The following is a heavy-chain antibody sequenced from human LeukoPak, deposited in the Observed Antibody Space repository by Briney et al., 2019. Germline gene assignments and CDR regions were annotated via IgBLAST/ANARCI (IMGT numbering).Heavy chain of an antibody. CDR2: INHSGST. J-gene: IGHJ6*02. Sequence: SETLSLTCAVYGGSFSGYYWSWIRQPPGKGLEWIGEINHSGSTNYNPSLKSRVTISVDTSKNQFSLKLSSVTAADTAVYYCASRPRYDFWSGYSGYYYGMDVWGQGTTVTVSS. CDR1: GGSFSGYY. CDR3: ASRPRYDFWSGYSGYYYGMDV. D-gene: IGHD3-3*01. V-gene: IGHV4-34*01.